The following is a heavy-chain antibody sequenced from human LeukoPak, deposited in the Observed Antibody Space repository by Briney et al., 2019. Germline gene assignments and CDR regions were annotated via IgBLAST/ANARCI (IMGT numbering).Heavy chain of an antibody. J-gene: IGHJ4*02. CDR3: ARRSASRSFFDY. V-gene: IGHV3-7*01. CDR2: IKQDGSEK. D-gene: IGHD3-10*01. CDR1: GFTFSSSW. Sequence: GGSLRLSCAASGFTFSSSWMSWVRQAPGKGLEWVANIKQDGSEKYYVDSVKGRFTISRDNAKNSLYLQMNSLRAEDTAVYYCARRSASRSFFDYWGQGSLVTVSS.